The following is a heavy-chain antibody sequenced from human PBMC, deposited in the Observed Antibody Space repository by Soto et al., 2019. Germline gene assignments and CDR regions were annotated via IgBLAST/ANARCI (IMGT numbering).Heavy chain of an antibody. Sequence: EVQLLESGGGLVQPGGSLRLSCAASGFTFSSYAISWVRQAPGKGLEWVSAISDSGDNTYYADSVKGRFTISRDNSKNTLDLQMNSLRAEDTAVYYCAKEAGIGVKKCFDPWGQGTLVTVSS. CDR1: GFTFSSYA. CDR2: ISDSGDNT. CDR3: AKEAGIGVKKCFDP. V-gene: IGHV3-23*01. J-gene: IGHJ5*02. D-gene: IGHD1-26*01.